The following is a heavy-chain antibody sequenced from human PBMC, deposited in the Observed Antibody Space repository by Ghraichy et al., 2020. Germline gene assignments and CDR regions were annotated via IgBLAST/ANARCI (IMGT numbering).Heavy chain of an antibody. J-gene: IGHJ5*02. D-gene: IGHD6-13*01. CDR3: AKDRGSSSWYNWFDP. CDR2: ISWNSGSI. Sequence: SLNISCAASGFTFDDYAMHWVRQAPGKGLEWVSGISWNSGSIGYADSVKGRFTISRDNAKNSLYLQMNSLRAEDTALYYCAKDRGSSSWYNWFDPWDQGTLVTVSS. CDR1: GFTFDDYA. V-gene: IGHV3-9*01.